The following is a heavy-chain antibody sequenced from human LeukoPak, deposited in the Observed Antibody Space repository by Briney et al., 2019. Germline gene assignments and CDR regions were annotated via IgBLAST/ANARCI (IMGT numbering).Heavy chain of an antibody. CDR1: GFTFSSYS. J-gene: IGHJ4*02. D-gene: IGHD4-17*01. CDR3: ARDNTVTTDFDY. CDR2: ISSSSYI. Sequence: GGSLRLSCAASGFTFSSYSMNWVRQAPGKGLEWVSSISSSSYIYYADSVKGRFTISRDNAKNSLYLQMNSLRAEDTAVYYCARDNTVTTDFDYWGQGTLVIVSS. V-gene: IGHV3-21*01.